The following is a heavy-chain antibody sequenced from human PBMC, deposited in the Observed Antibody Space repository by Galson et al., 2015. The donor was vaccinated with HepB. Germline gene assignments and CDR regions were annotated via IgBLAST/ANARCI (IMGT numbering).Heavy chain of an antibody. CDR3: AREALVYACWRGCYPRNFDY. CDR2: ISSDGTTV. D-gene: IGHD3-3*01. V-gene: IGHV3-48*02. J-gene: IGHJ4*02. Sequence: SLRLSCAASGFTFSGYSMNWVRQAPGKGLEWVSVISSDGTTVYYADSVKGRFTISRDNAKNTLYLQMNSLRDEDTAVYYCAREALVYACWRGCYPRNFDYWGQGTLVTVSS. CDR1: GFTFSGYS.